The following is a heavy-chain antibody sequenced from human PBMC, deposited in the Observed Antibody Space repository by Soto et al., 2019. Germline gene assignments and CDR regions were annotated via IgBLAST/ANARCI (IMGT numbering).Heavy chain of an antibody. Sequence: GGSLRLSCAASGFTFSSYSMNWVRQAPGKGLEWVSSISSSSSYIYYADSVKGRFTISRDNAKNSLYLQMNSLRAEDTAVYYWARDPPSPSGSSLHPSDYWGQGTLVTVSS. V-gene: IGHV3-21*01. J-gene: IGHJ4*02. CDR3: ARDPPSPSGSSLHPSDY. D-gene: IGHD6-13*01. CDR2: ISSSSSYI. CDR1: GFTFSSYS.